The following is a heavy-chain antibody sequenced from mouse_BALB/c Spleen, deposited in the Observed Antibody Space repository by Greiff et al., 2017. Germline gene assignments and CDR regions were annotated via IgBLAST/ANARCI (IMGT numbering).Heavy chain of an antibody. V-gene: IGHV14-3*02. D-gene: IGHD1-1*01. CDR1: GFNIKDTY. J-gene: IGHJ1*01. Sequence: VQLQQSGAELVKPGASVKLSCTASGFNIKDTYMHWVKQRPEQGLEWIGRIDPANGNTKYDPKFQGKATITADTSSNTAYLQLSSLTSEDTAVYYCARGAVVALYWYFDVWGAGTTVTVSS. CDR3: ARGAVVALYWYFDV. CDR2: IDPANGNT.